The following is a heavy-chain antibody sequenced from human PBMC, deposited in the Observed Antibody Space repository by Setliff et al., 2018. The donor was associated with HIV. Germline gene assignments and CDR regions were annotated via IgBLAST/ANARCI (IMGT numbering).Heavy chain of an antibody. J-gene: IGHJ5*02. D-gene: IGHD2-21*01. Sequence: SETLSLTCAVFGGSFSDFYWSWIRQPPGKGLEWIGEISYSGSTVYNPSLKSRVTMSVDASKNLVSLNLNSVTAADTAIYYCARGVARQVVIDRRFDPWGQGTPVTVS. CDR2: ISYSGST. CDR3: ARGVARQVVIDRRFDP. V-gene: IGHV4-34*01. CDR1: GGSFSDFY.